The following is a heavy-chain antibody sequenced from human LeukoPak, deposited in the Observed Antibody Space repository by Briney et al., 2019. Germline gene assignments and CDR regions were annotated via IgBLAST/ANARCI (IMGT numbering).Heavy chain of an antibody. CDR1: GGTFSSYA. CDR2: IIPIFGTA. Sequence: SVKVSFKASGGTFSSYAISWVRQAPGQGLEWMGRIIPIFGTANYAQKFQGRVTITTDESTSTAYMELSSLRSEDTAVYYCARGFNYGSGSYGHWGQGTLVTVSS. D-gene: IGHD3-10*01. V-gene: IGHV1-69*05. CDR3: ARGFNYGSGSYGH. J-gene: IGHJ4*02.